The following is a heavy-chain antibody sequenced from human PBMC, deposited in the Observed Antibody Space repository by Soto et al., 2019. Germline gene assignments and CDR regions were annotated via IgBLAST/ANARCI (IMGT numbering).Heavy chain of an antibody. D-gene: IGHD3-10*01. V-gene: IGHV3-21*06. J-gene: IGHJ4*02. CDR1: GFSFRSYY. Sequence: EVQLVESGGGLVKPGGSPRLSCAASGFSFRSYYLNWVRQAPGRGLEWVSSISPSSSFLSYADSVKGRFTISRDNAKSSVHLQMNSLRAEDTAVYFCARVGTDYGSGSPYYSDYWGQGTLVTVSS. CDR3: ARVGTDYGSGSPYYSDY. CDR2: ISPSSSFL.